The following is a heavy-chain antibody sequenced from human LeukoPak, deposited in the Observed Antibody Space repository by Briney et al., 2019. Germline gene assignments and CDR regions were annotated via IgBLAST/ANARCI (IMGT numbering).Heavy chain of an antibody. J-gene: IGHJ6*02. V-gene: IGHV1-69*05. CDR3: ARVGIEDCSSTSCYAGIYYYYYYGMDV. D-gene: IGHD2-2*01. Sequence: EASVKVSCKASGGTFSSYAISWVRQAPGQGLEWMGGIIPIFGTADYAQKFQGRVTITTDTSTSTAYMELRSLRSDDTAVYYCARVGIEDCSSTSCYAGIYYYYYYGMDVWGQGTTVTVSS. CDR2: IIPIFGTA. CDR1: GGTFSSYA.